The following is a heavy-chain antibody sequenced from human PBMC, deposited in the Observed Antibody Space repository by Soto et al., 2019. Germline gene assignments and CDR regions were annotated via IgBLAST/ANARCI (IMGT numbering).Heavy chain of an antibody. CDR2: IWYDGSKK. D-gene: IGHD6-19*01. V-gene: IGHV3-33*01. Sequence: QVQLVESGGGVVQPGRALRLSGAASGVTFSHYGMHWVRQAPGKGLGWVVFIWYDGSKKYYADCVKGRFTISRDTSRNTLYLQRTSLRAEDTVVYCWAREPGYSSGYPFDYWGQGTLVTVSS. J-gene: IGHJ4*02. CDR3: AREPGYSSGYPFDY. CDR1: GVTFSHYG.